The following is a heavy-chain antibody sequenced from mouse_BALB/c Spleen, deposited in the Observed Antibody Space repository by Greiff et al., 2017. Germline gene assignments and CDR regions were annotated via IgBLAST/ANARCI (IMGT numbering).Heavy chain of an antibody. CDR2: ISSGGSYT. J-gene: IGHJ2*01. V-gene: IGHV5-6*01. D-gene: IGHD1-2*01. Sequence: EVQGVESGGDLVKPGGSLKLSCAASGFTFSSYGMSWVRQTPDKRLEWVATISSGGSYTYYPDSVKGRFTISRDNAKNTLYLQMSSLKSEDTAMYYCARHEEITTATFDYWGQGTTLTVSS. CDR1: GFTFSSYG. CDR3: ARHEEITTATFDY.